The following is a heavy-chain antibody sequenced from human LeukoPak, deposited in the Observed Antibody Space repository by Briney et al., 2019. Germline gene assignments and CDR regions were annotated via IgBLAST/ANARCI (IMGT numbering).Heavy chain of an antibody. Sequence: GGSLRLSCAASGFTFSSYWMHWVRQAPGKGLVWVSRINSDGSSTSYADSVKGRFTISRDNAKNTLYLQMNSLRAEDTAVYYCASPGRIVGSSWGGFYYYYGMDVWGQGTTVTVSS. CDR1: GFTFSSYW. CDR3: ASPGRIVGSSWGGFYYYYGMDV. V-gene: IGHV3-74*01. J-gene: IGHJ6*02. D-gene: IGHD6-13*01. CDR2: INSDGSST.